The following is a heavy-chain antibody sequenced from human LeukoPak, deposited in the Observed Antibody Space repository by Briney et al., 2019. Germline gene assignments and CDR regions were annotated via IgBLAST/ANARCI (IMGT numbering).Heavy chain of an antibody. V-gene: IGHV3-11*01. J-gene: IGHJ4*02. Sequence: PGGSLRLSCVASGFTLSDYYMAWIRQAPGKGLEWVSYIGSSATTIYYADSVKGRFTISRDNAKKSVYLQMNSLRAEDTAVYYCAREGPAGDYWGQGTLDTVSS. CDR2: IGSSATTI. CDR3: AREGPAGDY. CDR1: GFTLSDYY. D-gene: IGHD2-2*01.